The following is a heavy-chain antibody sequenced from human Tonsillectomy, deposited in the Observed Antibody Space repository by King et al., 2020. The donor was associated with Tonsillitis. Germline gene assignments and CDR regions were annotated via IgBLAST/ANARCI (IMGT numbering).Heavy chain of an antibody. CDR2: IFSNDEK. CDR1: GFSLSNGRMG. D-gene: IGHD6-19*01. V-gene: IGHV2-26*01. CDR3: ARIRVGSGWYLGWFDP. Sequence: TLKESGPVLVNPTETLMLTCTVSGFSLSNGRMGVSWIRQPPGKALEWLAHIFSNDEKSYSTSLKRRLTISKDTSKSQVVLTMTNMDPVDTATYYCARIRVGSGWYLGWFDPWGQGTLVTVSS. J-gene: IGHJ5*02.